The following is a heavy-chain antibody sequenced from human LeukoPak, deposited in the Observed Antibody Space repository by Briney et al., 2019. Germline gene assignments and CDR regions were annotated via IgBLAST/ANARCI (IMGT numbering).Heavy chain of an antibody. V-gene: IGHV3-53*01. CDR1: GSTVSSNY. Sequence: GGSLRLSCAASGSTVSSNYMSWVRQAPGKGLEWVSVIYSGGSTYYADSVKGRFTISRDNSKNTLYLQMNSLRAEDTAVYYCARGLIKNNAFDIWGQGTMVTVSS. J-gene: IGHJ3*02. CDR2: IYSGGST. D-gene: IGHD1/OR15-1a*01. CDR3: ARGLIKNNAFDI.